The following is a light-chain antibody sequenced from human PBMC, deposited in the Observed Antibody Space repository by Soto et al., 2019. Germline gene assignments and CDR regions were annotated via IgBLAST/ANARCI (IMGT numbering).Light chain of an antibody. Sequence: DILLTQSPATLSLSPGDRATLSCRASQSVSSNYLTWYQQKPGQTHSLLIYGTSSRATGIPDRFSGSGSGTDFTLTISRLEPEDFAVYYCHQYDSSPYTFGQGTKLEIK. J-gene: IGKJ2*01. CDR1: QSVSSNY. V-gene: IGKV3-20*01. CDR2: GTS. CDR3: HQYDSSPYT.